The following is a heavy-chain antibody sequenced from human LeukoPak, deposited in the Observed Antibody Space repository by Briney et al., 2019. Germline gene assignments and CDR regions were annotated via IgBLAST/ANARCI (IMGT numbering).Heavy chain of an antibody. CDR2: ISYSGTT. J-gene: IGHJ3*02. V-gene: IGHV4-59*01. CDR3: ARVGRGGPSIAAGDPI. CDR1: GGSISGYN. Sequence: SETLSLTCTVSGGSISGYNWGWIRQPPGKGLEWIGYISYSGTTNYNPSLKSRVTISVDTSKNQFSLKLSSVTAADTAVYYCARVGRGGPSIAAGDPIWGQGTMVTVSS. D-gene: IGHD6-25*01.